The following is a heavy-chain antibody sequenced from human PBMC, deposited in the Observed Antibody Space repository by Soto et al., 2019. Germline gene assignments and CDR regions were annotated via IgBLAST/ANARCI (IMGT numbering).Heavy chain of an antibody. V-gene: IGHV3-23*01. D-gene: IGHD6-13*01. Sequence: PGGSLRLSCAASGFTFSAYAMSWVRQAPGKGLEWVSVISGSGGATYYADSVKGRFTISRDNSKNTLYLQMNSLRAEDTAVYYGARQEYSTTWYLKYWGQGTLVTVSS. CDR3: ARQEYSTTWYLKY. CDR1: GFTFSAYA. CDR2: ISGSGGAT. J-gene: IGHJ4*02.